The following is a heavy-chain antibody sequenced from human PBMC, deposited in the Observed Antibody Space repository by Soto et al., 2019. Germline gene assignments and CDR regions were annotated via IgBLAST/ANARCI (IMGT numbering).Heavy chain of an antibody. D-gene: IGHD4-17*01. CDR2: INAGNGNT. J-gene: IGHJ4*02. CDR1: GYTFTSYA. Sequence: QVQLVQSGAEVKKPGASVKVSCKASGYTFTSYAMHWVRQAPGQRLEWMGWINAGNGNTKYSQKFQGRVTITRDTSASTAYMELSSLRSEDTAVYYCARALSMATVVTSYWGQGTLVTVSS. V-gene: IGHV1-3*01. CDR3: ARALSMATVVTSY.